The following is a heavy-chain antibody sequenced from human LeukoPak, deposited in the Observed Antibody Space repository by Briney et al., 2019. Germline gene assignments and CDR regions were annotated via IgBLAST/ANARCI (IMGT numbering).Heavy chain of an antibody. V-gene: IGHV3-30*18. J-gene: IGHJ4*02. CDR1: GFTFSSYG. D-gene: IGHD1-26*01. CDR3: AKDWYSGSYLFSFGY. CDR2: ISYDGSNK. Sequence: PGRSLRLSCAASGFTFSSYGMHWVRQAPGKGLEWVAVISYDGSNKYYADSVKGRFTISRDNSKNTLYLQMNSLRAEDTAVYYCAKDWYSGSYLFSFGYWGQGTLVTVSS.